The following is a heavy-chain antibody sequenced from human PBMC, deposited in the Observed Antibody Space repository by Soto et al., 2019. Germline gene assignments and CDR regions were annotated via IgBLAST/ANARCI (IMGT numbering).Heavy chain of an antibody. CDR2: INPNSGGT. D-gene: IGHD2-8*01. Sequence: GSSVKVSCKDSGYTFTGYYMHWVRQAPGQGLEWMGWINPNSGGTNYAQKFQGRVTMTRDTSISTAYMELSRLRSDDTAVYYCARDRYCANGVCDDYGGHGTLVTHSP. CDR1: GYTFTGYY. V-gene: IGHV1-2*02. J-gene: IGHJ4*01. CDR3: ARDRYCANGVCDDY.